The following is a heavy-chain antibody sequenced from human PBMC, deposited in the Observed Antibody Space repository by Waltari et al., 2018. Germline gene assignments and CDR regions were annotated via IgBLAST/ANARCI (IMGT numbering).Heavy chain of an antibody. V-gene: IGHV3-49*04. CDR3: TRGTFYFDY. CDR2: IRSKAYGGTT. Sequence: EVQLVESGGGLVQPGRSLRLSCTTSGFIFGDYPMTWVRQAPGKGLEWVGFIRSKAYGGTTEYAASVKGRFTISRDDSKSIAYLQMNSLKTEDTAVYYCTRGTFYFDYWGQGTLVTVSS. CDR1: GFIFGDYP. J-gene: IGHJ4*02.